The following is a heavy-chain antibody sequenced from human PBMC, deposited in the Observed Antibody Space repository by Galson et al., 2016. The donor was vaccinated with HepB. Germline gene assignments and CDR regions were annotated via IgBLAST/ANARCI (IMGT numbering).Heavy chain of an antibody. CDR1: GYTFTSCN. D-gene: IGHD3-16*01. V-gene: IGHV1-46*03. J-gene: IGHJ4*02. Sequence: SVKVSCKASGYTFTSCNVHWVRQAPGQGLEWMGFINPDGGGTAYAQKFRGRVTMTRDTSTSTVCMELSSLTSEDTAVYYCAIIMTTPGAFDYWGQGTLVTGSS. CDR2: INPDGGGT. CDR3: AIIMTTPGAFDY.